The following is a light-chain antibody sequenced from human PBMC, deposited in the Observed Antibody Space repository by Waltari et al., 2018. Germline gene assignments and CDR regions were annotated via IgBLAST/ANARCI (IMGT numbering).Light chain of an antibody. CDR1: ERLIHTDGNIY. J-gene: IGKJ1*01. CDR2: MVS. V-gene: IGKV2-30*02. CDR3: MQSTHWPPWT. Sequence: DVVLTQCPLSLPFTLGLPASIACRSRERLIHTDGNIYLHWFQQRPGQTPRRLIYMVSQRDSGVPDRFSGSGSGTDFTLKISRVEAEDVGIYYCMQSTHWPPWTFGQGTKVEIK.